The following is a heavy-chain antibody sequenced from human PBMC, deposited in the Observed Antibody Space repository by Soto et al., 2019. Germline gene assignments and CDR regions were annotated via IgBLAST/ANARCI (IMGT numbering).Heavy chain of an antibody. Sequence: SETLSLTCAVYGGSFSGYYWSWIRQPPGKGLEWIGEINHSGSTNYNPSLKGRVTISVDTSKNQSSLKLSSVTAADTAVYYCARETSITIFGVVIIPDYFDYWGQGTLVTVSS. CDR1: GGSFSGYY. J-gene: IGHJ4*02. CDR3: ARETSITIFGVVIIPDYFDY. CDR2: INHSGST. D-gene: IGHD3-3*01. V-gene: IGHV4-34*01.